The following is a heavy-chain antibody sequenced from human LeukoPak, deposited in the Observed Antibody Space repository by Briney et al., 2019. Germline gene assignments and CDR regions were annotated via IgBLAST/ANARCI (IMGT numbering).Heavy chain of an antibody. Sequence: PGRSLRLSCAAAGFTFDAYAMHWVRQAPGKGLGWVSGISWNSGSIGYADSVKGRFTISRDNAKNSLYLQMNSLRAEDTALYYCAKASSSSSWYGGNFDYWGQGTLVTVSS. CDR1: GFTFDAYA. CDR2: ISWNSGSI. D-gene: IGHD6-13*01. CDR3: AKASSSSSWYGGNFDY. V-gene: IGHV3-9*01. J-gene: IGHJ4*02.